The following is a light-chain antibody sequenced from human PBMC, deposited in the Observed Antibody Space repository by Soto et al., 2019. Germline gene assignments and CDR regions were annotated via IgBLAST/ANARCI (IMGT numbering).Light chain of an antibody. CDR2: DAS. CDR1: QSVSSY. Sequence: EIVLTQSPATLSLSPGERATLSCRASQSVSSYLAWYQQKPGQAPRLLIYDASNRATGIPARFSRSGSGTDFTLTISRLGPEDFAVYYCQQYGSSGTFGPGTKGDI. CDR3: QQYGSSGT. V-gene: IGKV3-11*01. J-gene: IGKJ1*01.